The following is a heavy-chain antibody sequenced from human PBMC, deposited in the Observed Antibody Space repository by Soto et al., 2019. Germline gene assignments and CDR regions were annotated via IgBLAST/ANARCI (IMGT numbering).Heavy chain of an antibody. Sequence: QVQLVESGGGLVKPGGSLRLSCAASGFTFSDYYMSWIRQAPGKGLEWVSYISSSGSTIYYADSVKGRFTISRDNAKNSLYLQMNSLRAENTAVYYCARTMVRGVMTLQHYYYMDVWGKGTTVTVSS. CDR1: GFTFSDYY. CDR3: ARTMVRGVMTLQHYYYMDV. CDR2: ISSSGSTI. V-gene: IGHV3-11*01. D-gene: IGHD3-10*01. J-gene: IGHJ6*03.